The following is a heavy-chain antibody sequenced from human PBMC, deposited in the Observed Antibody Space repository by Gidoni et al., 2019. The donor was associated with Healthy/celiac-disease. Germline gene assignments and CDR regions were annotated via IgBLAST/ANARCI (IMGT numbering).Heavy chain of an antibody. V-gene: IGHV4-39*01. D-gene: IGHD6-13*01. CDR3: ARIIAAARYYFDY. J-gene: IGHJ4*02. CDR2: IYYSGST. Sequence: QLQLQESGPGLVKPSETLSLTCTVSGGSISSSSYYWGWIRQPPGKGLEWIGSIYYSGSTYYNPSLKSRVTISVDTSKNQFSLKLSSVTAADTAVYYCARIIAAARYYFDYWGQGTLVTVSS. CDR1: GGSISSSSYY.